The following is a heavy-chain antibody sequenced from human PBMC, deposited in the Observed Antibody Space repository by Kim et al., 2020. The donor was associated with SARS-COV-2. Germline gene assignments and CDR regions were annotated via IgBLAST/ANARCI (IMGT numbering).Heavy chain of an antibody. CDR2: INHSGST. J-gene: IGHJ4*02. V-gene: IGHV4-34*01. CDR3: ARGVDY. CDR1: GGSFSGYY. Sequence: SETLSLTCAVYGGSFSGYYWSWIRQPPGKGLEWIGEINHSGSTNYNPSLKSRVTISVDTSKNQFSLKLSSVTAADTAVYYCARGVDYWGQGTLVTVSS.